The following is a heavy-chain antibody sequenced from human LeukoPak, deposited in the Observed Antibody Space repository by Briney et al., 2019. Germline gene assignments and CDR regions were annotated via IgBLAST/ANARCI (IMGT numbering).Heavy chain of an antibody. V-gene: IGHV3-66*01. Sequence: GGSLRLSCAASGFTFSDYYMSWIRQAPGKGLEWVSVIYSGGSTYYADSVKGRFTISRDNSKNTLYLQMNSLRAEDTAVYYCARENSIAAAEDYWGQGTLVTVSS. CDR2: IYSGGST. J-gene: IGHJ4*02. D-gene: IGHD6-13*01. CDR1: GFTFSDYY. CDR3: ARENSIAAAEDY.